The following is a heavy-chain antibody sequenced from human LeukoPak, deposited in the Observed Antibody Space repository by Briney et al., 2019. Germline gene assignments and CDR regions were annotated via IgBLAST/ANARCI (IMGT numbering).Heavy chain of an antibody. CDR1: GFTFSSYS. J-gene: IGHJ4*02. Sequence: GGSLRLSWAASGFTFSSYSMNWVRQAPGKGLEWVSSISSSSSYIYYADSVKGRFTISRDNAKNSLYLQMNSLRAEDTAVYYCARDQDVAVAGTDFDYWGQGTLVTVSS. D-gene: IGHD6-19*01. CDR3: ARDQDVAVAGTDFDY. CDR2: ISSSSSYI. V-gene: IGHV3-21*01.